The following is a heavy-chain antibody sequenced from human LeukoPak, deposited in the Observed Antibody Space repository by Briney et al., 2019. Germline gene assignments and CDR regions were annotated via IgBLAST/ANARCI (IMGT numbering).Heavy chain of an antibody. D-gene: IGHD6-13*01. Sequence: GESLKISCKGSGYSFTSYWIGWVRQMPGKGLEWMGIIYPGDSYTRYSPSFQGQVTISADKSISTAYLQWSSLKASDTAMYYCARHGGIAAAGTFGFDPWGQGTLVTVSS. CDR3: ARHGGIAAAGTFGFDP. V-gene: IGHV5-51*01. J-gene: IGHJ5*02. CDR2: IYPGDSYT. CDR1: GYSFTSYW.